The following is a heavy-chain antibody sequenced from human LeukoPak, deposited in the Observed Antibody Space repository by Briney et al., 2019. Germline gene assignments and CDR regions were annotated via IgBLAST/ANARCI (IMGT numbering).Heavy chain of an antibody. CDR2: MNHSGST. Sequence: PSETLSLTCAVYGGSFSGYYWSWIRQPPGKGLEWIGEMNHSGSTNYNPSLKSRVTISVDTSKNQFSLKLRSVTAADTAVYYCARADETLIAVAGTLYFDYWGQGSLVTVSS. D-gene: IGHD6-19*01. CDR1: GGSFSGYY. V-gene: IGHV4-34*01. J-gene: IGHJ4*02. CDR3: ARADETLIAVAGTLYFDY.